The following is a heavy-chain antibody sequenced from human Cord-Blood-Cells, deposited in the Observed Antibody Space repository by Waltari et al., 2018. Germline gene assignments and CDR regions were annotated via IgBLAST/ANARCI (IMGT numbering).Heavy chain of an antibody. Sequence: QLQLQESGPGLVKPSETLSLTCTVSGGSISSSSYYWGWIRQPPGKGLEWIGSIYYSGSTYYNPSLKSRVTISVDTSKNQFSLKLSSVTAADTAVYYCARQRHEGAAADDYYFDYWGQGTLVTVSS. J-gene: IGHJ4*02. CDR2: IYYSGST. V-gene: IGHV4-39*01. CDR3: ARQRHEGAAADDYYFDY. CDR1: GGSISSSSYY. D-gene: IGHD6-13*01.